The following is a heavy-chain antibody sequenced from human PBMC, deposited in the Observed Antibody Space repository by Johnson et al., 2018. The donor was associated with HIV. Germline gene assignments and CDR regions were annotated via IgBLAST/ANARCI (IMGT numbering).Heavy chain of an antibody. CDR2: ISGSAGST. V-gene: IGHV3-23*04. D-gene: IGHD6-13*01. J-gene: IGHJ3*02. CDR1: GFTFSTYA. Sequence: VQLVESGGGLVQPGGSLRLSCAASGFTFSTYAMYWVRQAPGKGLECVSSISGSAGSTYYADSVKGRFTISRDNSKKTLHLLMNSLRAEDTAIYHCAKDILRIAAAGIYGASDIWGQGTMVTVSS. CDR3: AKDILRIAAAGIYGASDI.